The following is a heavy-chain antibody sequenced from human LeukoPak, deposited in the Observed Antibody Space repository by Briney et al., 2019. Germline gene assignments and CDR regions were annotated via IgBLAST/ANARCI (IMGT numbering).Heavy chain of an antibody. Sequence: TSETLSLTCAVYGGSFSNYFWNWIRQPPGKGLEWIGEINHSGSTNYNPSRKSRVTMSVDTSENQFSLTLSSVTAADTAVYYCARVDRGLGYCSGGSCYYYSYMDVWGKGTTVTISS. CDR2: INHSGST. J-gene: IGHJ6*03. CDR1: GGSFSNYF. V-gene: IGHV4-34*01. CDR3: ARVDRGLGYCSGGSCYYYSYMDV. D-gene: IGHD2-15*01.